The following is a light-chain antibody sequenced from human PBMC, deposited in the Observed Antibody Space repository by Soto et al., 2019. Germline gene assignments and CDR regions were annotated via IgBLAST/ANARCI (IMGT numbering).Light chain of an antibody. CDR3: QQYGGSPRT. CDR1: QSVSNNY. J-gene: IGKJ1*01. Sequence: VFTQSPRTLSLSPGQRATLSCRASQSVSNNYLAWYQQKPGPPPRLLIYGASTMPTGIPARFSGSGSGTEFTLTISRLEPEDIAVYYCQQYGGSPRTFGQGTKVDIK. CDR2: GAS. V-gene: IGKV3-20*01.